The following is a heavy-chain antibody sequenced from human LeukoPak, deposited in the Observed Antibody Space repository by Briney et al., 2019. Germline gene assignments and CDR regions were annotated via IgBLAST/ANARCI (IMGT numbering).Heavy chain of an antibody. CDR1: GFTFSSYS. D-gene: IGHD3-3*01. CDR2: ISSSSSYI. J-gene: IGHJ6*03. CDR3: ARDFHFYDFWSGYYPYYYYYMDV. V-gene: IGHV3-21*01. Sequence: GGSLRLSCAASGFTFSSYSMNWVRQAPGKGLEWVSSISSSSSYIYYADSVKGRFTISRDNAKNSLYLQMNNLRAEDTAVYYCARDFHFYDFWSGYYPYYYYYMDVWGKGTTVTVSS.